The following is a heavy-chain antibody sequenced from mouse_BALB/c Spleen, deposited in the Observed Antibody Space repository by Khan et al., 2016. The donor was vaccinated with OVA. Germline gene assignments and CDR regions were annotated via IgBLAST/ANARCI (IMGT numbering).Heavy chain of an antibody. CDR2: INPSSGYT. CDR3: ARDGAYYRNDGWFAY. V-gene: IGHV1-4*01. Sequence: VQLKESGAELARRGASVKMSCKASGYTFTSYTIHWIKQRPGQGREWIGYINPSSGYTNYNQKFKDKATLTADKSSTTAYMQLSSLTSDDSAVYYCARDGAYYRNDGWFAYWGQGTLVTVSA. J-gene: IGHJ3*01. CDR1: GYTFTSYT. D-gene: IGHD2-14*01.